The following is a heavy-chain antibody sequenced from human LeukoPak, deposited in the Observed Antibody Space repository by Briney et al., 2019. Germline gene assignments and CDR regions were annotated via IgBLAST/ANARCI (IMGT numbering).Heavy chain of an antibody. V-gene: IGHV3-74*01. CDR2: ISSDGTNT. Sequence: GGSLRLSCAASGFTFSNNWMHWVRQAPGKGLVWVSRISSDGTNTAYADPVKGRFTISRDNAKNTLYLQMNSLRGDDTAVCYCARDSRTTGWYGPASWGQGTLVTVSS. J-gene: IGHJ5*02. CDR3: ARDSRTTGWYGPAS. D-gene: IGHD6-19*01. CDR1: GFTFSNNW.